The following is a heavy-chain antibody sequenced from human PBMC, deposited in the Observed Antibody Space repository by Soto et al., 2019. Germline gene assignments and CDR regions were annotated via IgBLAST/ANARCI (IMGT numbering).Heavy chain of an antibody. CDR2: INPSGGRT. V-gene: IGHV1-46*01. Sequence: MHWVRQAPGQGLEWMGIINPSGGRTSYAQKFQDRVTMTRDTSTNTVYMELSSLRSDDTAVYYCARTYCAADCPRRDFDYWGQGTLVTVST. J-gene: IGHJ4*02. D-gene: IGHD2-21*02. CDR3: ARTYCAADCPRRDFDY.